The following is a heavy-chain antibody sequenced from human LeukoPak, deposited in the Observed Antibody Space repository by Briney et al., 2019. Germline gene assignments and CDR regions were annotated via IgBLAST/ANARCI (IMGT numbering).Heavy chain of an antibody. D-gene: IGHD3-10*01. J-gene: IGHJ4*02. Sequence: SKTLSLTCDVHGEFFSGFYWSWIRQSPGKGLEWIGDINHSGTTKYNPSLKSRVTLLIDTSKNHFSLKVNSVTAADTAVYYCARLPLGAFGEVLNFDLWGQGTVVTVSS. CDR3: ARLPLGAFGEVLNFDL. V-gene: IGHV4-34*01. CDR1: GEFFSGFY. CDR2: INHSGTT.